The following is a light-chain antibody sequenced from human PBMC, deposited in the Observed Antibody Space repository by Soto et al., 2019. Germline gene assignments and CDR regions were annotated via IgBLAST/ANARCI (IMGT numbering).Light chain of an antibody. V-gene: IGKV3-15*01. CDR2: GAS. CDR3: QQYNNWPAT. J-gene: IGKJ1*01. Sequence: EIVMTQSPATLSVSPGERATLSRRASQSVSSNLAWYQQKPVQAPRLLIYGASTRATGIPARFSGSGSGTEFTLTISSLQSEDFAVYCCQQYNNWPATFGQGTKVDIK. CDR1: QSVSSN.